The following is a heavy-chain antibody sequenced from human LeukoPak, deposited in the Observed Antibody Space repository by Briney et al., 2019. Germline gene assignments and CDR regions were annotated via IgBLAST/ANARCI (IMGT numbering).Heavy chain of an antibody. J-gene: IGHJ4*02. CDR3: VKDRGRTTYDF. CDR2: INPDGSNT. D-gene: IGHD3-16*01. V-gene: IGHV3-74*01. CDR1: GFTFDDYG. Sequence: GGSLRLSCAASGFTFDDYGMSWVRQGPGEGLVWVSRINPDGSNTAFADSVEGRFTISRDNAKNTVSLQMNSLRVEDTAVYYCVKDRGRTTYDFWGQGTLVTVSS.